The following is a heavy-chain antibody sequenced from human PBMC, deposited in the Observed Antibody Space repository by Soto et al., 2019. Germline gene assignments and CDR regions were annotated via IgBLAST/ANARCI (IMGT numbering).Heavy chain of an antibody. CDR2: ISSSSSYI. CDR1: GFTFSSYA. CDR3: ARDYPPMAFDI. V-gene: IGHV3-21*01. J-gene: IGHJ3*02. Sequence: GGSLRLSCAASGFTFSSYAMSWVRQAPGKGLEWVSSISSSSSYIYYADSVKGRFTISRDNAKNSLYLQMNSLRAEDTAVYYCARDYPPMAFDIWGQGTMVTVSS.